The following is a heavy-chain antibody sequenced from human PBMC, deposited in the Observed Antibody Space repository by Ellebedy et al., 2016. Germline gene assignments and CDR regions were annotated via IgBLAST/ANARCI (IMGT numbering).Heavy chain of an antibody. J-gene: IGHJ4*02. CDR2: MNPNSGNT. Sequence: ASVKVSCKASGYTFTSYDINWVRQATGQGLEWMGWMNPNSGNTGYAQKFQGRVTMTRNTSISTAYMELSSLRSEDTAVYYCATWGIVGATTDYWGQGTLVTVSS. CDR3: ATWGIVGATTDY. CDR1: GYTFTSYD. D-gene: IGHD1-26*01. V-gene: IGHV1-8*01.